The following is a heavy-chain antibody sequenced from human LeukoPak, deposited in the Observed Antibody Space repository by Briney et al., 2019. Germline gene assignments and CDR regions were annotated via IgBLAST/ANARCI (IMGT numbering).Heavy chain of an antibody. CDR3: ARVKGEHDFWSGRHAFDI. D-gene: IGHD3-3*01. CDR1: GGSISSYY. Sequence: SSETLSLTCTVSGGSISSYYWSWIRQPPGEGLEWIGYIYYSGSTNYNPSLKSRVTISVDTSKNQFSLKLSSVTAADTAVYYCARVKGEHDFWSGRHAFDIWGQRTMVTVSS. J-gene: IGHJ3*02. CDR2: IYYSGST. V-gene: IGHV4-59*01.